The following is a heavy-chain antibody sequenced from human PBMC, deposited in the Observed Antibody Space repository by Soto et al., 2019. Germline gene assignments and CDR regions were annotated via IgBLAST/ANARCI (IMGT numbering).Heavy chain of an antibody. CDR2: IYYSGIT. D-gene: IGHD3-22*01. CDR3: ARSNSGYYKWFDP. J-gene: IGHJ5*02. V-gene: IGHV4-39*01. Sequence: HLQLQESGPGLVKPSETLSLTCTVSGDSISSSNYYWGWIRQPPGKGLEWIANIYYSGITYCNPSLKSRVAISVDTSKNRFSLKLSSVSAADTAIYYCARSNSGYYKWFDPWGQGTLVTVSS. CDR1: GDSISSSNYY.